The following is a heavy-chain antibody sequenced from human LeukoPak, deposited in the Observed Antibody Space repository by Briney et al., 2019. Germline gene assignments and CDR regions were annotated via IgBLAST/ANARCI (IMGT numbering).Heavy chain of an antibody. V-gene: IGHV3-21*01. CDR2: ISISSSYI. J-gene: IGHJ3*02. CDR1: GFTCSSYS. Sequence: GGSLRLSCAASGFTCSSYSMNRVRQAPGKGLESVSSISISSSYIYYADSVKGRFTISRDNAKNSMYLQMNSLRAEDTAVYYCARDAPDYYDSSGHVNDAFDIWGQGTMVTVSS. CDR3: ARDAPDYYDSSGHVNDAFDI. D-gene: IGHD3-22*01.